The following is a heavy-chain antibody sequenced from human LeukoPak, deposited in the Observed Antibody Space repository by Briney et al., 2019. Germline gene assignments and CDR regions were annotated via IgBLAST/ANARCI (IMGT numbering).Heavy chain of an antibody. Sequence: SETLSLTCTVSGGSISSSSYYWGWIRQPPGKGLEWIGSIYYSGSTYYNPSLKSRVTISVDTSKNQFSLKLSSVTAADTAVYYCARHARHRWEPTYYFDYWGQGTLVTVSS. CDR3: ARHARHRWEPTYYFDY. J-gene: IGHJ4*02. CDR1: GGSISSSSYY. D-gene: IGHD1-26*01. CDR2: IYYSGST. V-gene: IGHV4-39*01.